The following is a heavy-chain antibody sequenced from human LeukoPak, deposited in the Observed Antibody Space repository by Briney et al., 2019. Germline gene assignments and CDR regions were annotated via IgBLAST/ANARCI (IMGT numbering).Heavy chain of an antibody. CDR2: ISGSGGST. Sequence: GGSLRLSCAASGFTFSSYGMHWVRQAPGKGLEWVAVISGSGGSTYYADSVKGRFTISRDNAKNSLYLQMNSLRAEDTAVYYCVRGSLASGVVVYYYYYLDVWGKGTTVTVSS. CDR1: GFTFSSYG. CDR3: VRGSLASGVVVYYYYYLDV. J-gene: IGHJ6*03. D-gene: IGHD3-3*01. V-gene: IGHV3-23*01.